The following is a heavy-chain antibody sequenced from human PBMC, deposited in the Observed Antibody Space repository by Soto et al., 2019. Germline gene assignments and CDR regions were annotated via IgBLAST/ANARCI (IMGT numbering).Heavy chain of an antibody. Sequence: PSETLSLTCTVSGTSISSYYWSWIRQPPGKGLEWIANIHYSGTTNYNPSLASRVTLSVDTSKNQFSLKMTSVTAADRAMYFCARYNSYAIDYWGRGSMITVSS. CDR2: IHYSGTT. CDR1: GTSISSYY. CDR3: ARYNSYAIDY. J-gene: IGHJ4*02. D-gene: IGHD2-8*01. V-gene: IGHV4-59*12.